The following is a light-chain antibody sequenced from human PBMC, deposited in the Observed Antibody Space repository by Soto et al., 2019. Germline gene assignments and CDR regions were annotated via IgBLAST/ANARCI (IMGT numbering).Light chain of an antibody. CDR1: QDISSW. CDR3: QQYKSYWT. J-gene: IGKJ1*01. V-gene: IGKV1D-16*01. CDR2: AAS. Sequence: DIQMTQSPSSVSASVGDRVTITCRASQDISSWLAWYQQKPGKAPKIMIYAASSLQGGVPSRFSGSGSGTEFTLTISSLQPEDFATYYCQQYKSYWTFGQGTKVEIK.